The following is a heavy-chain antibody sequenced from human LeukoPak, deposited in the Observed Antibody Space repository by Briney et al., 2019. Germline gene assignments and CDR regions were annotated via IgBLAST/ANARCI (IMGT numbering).Heavy chain of an antibody. Sequence: PGGSLRLSCAASGFTFSSYAMSWVRQAPGKGLEWVSAISGSGGSTYYADSVKGRFTISRDNSKNKLYLQMNSLRAEDTAVYYCAKDYGSGWYAEYFQHWGQGTLVTVSS. CDR2: ISGSGGST. CDR1: GFTFSSYA. D-gene: IGHD6-19*01. CDR3: AKDYGSGWYAEYFQH. V-gene: IGHV3-23*01. J-gene: IGHJ1*01.